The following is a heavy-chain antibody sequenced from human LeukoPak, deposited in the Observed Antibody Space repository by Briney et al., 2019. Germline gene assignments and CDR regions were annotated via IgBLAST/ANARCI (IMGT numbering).Heavy chain of an antibody. Sequence: GGSLRLSCAASGSTFSNDAMHWVRQAPGKGLEWVSIIYSGGSTFYADSVKGRFTISRDNSKNTLYLQMNSLRAEDTALYHCARVHRYSSTWDSFDYWGQGTLVTVSS. V-gene: IGHV3-53*01. J-gene: IGHJ4*02. CDR3: ARVHRYSSTWDSFDY. D-gene: IGHD6-13*01. CDR1: GSTFSNDA. CDR2: IYSGGST.